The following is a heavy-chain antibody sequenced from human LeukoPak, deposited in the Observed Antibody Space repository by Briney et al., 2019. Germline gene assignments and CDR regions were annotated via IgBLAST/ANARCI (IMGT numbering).Heavy chain of an antibody. CDR2: ISSSSSTI. J-gene: IGHJ4*02. V-gene: IGHV3-48*01. Sequence: QPGGSLRLSCAASGFTFSSYSMNWVRQAPGKGLEWVSYISSSSSTIYYADSVKGRFTISRDNAKNSLYLQMNSLRAEDTAVYYCARDGEDSDSRSGFDYWGQGTTVTVSS. CDR3: ARDGEDSDSRSGFDY. D-gene: IGHD3-22*01. CDR1: GFTFSSYS.